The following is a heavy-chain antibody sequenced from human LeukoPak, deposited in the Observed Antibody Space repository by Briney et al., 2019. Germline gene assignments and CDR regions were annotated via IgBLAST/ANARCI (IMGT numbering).Heavy chain of an antibody. CDR3: ARKATVTRDVDY. J-gene: IGHJ4*02. Sequence: PSETLSLTCAVYGGSFSGYYWSWIRQPPGKGLEWIGEINHSGSPIYNPSLKSRVTISVDTSKNQFSLKLSSVTAADTAVYYCARKATVTRDVDYWGQGTLVTVSS. V-gene: IGHV4-34*01. CDR1: GGSFSGYY. D-gene: IGHD4-11*01. CDR2: INHSGSP.